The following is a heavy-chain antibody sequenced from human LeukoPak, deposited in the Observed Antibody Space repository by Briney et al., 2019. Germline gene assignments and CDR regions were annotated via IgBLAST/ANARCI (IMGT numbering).Heavy chain of an antibody. D-gene: IGHD3-10*01. Sequence: SETLSLTCTVSGDSISTSNSYWGWIRQPPGKGLEWIGSIYYSGSTYYNPSLKSRVTISVDTSKNQFSLKLSSVTAADTAVYYCARLYYGSGSSVDYWGQGTLVTVSS. V-gene: IGHV4-39*07. CDR2: IYYSGST. J-gene: IGHJ4*02. CDR3: ARLYYGSGSSVDY. CDR1: GDSISTSNSY.